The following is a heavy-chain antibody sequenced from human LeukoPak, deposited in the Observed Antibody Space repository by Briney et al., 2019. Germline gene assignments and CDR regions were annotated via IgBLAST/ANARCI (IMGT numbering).Heavy chain of an antibody. CDR1: GFTFSSYN. V-gene: IGHV3-21*01. CDR3: ERVQVTMVRGVIFYYGLDV. CDR2: ISASSSYI. Sequence: GGSLRLSCAASGFTFSSYNMNWVRQAPGKGLEWVSSISASSSYIYYADSVRGRFTISRDNAKNSLYLQMDSLRAEDAAVYYCERVQVTMVRGVIFYYGLDVWGQGTTVTVSS. D-gene: IGHD3-10*01. J-gene: IGHJ6*02.